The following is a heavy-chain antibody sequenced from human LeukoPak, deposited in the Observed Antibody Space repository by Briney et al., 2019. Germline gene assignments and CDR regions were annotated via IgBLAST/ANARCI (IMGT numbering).Heavy chain of an antibody. D-gene: IGHD2-15*01. J-gene: IGHJ5*02. CDR1: GGSFSGYY. Sequence: SETLSLTCAVYGGSFSGYYWSWIRQPPGKGLEWIGEINHSGSTNYNPSLKSRVTISVDTSKNQFSLKLSSVTAADTAVYYCARRVYCSGGSTVFDPWGQGTLVTVSS. V-gene: IGHV4-34*01. CDR3: ARRVYCSGGSTVFDP. CDR2: INHSGST.